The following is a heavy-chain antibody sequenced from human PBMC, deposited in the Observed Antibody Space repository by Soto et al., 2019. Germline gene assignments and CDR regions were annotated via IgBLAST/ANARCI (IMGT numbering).Heavy chain of an antibody. D-gene: IGHD2-2*01. CDR1: GGTFSSYA. J-gene: IGHJ4*02. V-gene: IGHV1-69*06. Sequence: ASVKVSCKASGGTFSSYAISWVRQAPGQGLEWMGGIIPIFGTANYAQKFQGRVTITADKSTSTAYMELSSLRSEDTAVYYCARLAFGVVVVPAASPSPGLYYFDYWGQGTLVTVSS. CDR3: ARLAFGVVVVPAASPSPGLYYFDY. CDR2: IIPIFGTA.